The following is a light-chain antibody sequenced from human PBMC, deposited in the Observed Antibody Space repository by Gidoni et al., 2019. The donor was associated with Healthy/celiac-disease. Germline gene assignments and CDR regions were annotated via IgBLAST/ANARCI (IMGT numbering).Light chain of an antibody. V-gene: IGLV3-1*01. CDR2: QDS. J-gene: IGLJ2*01. CDR1: KLGDKY. CDR3: QAWDSSTVVV. Sequence: SYELTQPPSVSVSPGQTASITCPGDKLGDKYACWYQQKPGQSPGLVIYQDSKRPSGIPERFSGSNSGNTATLTISGTQAMDEADYYCQAWDSSTVVVFGGGTKLTVL.